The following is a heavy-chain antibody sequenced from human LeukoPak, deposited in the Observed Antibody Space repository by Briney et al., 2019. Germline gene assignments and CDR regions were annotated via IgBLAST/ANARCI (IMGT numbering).Heavy chain of an antibody. D-gene: IGHD6-6*01. J-gene: IGHJ4*02. CDR1: GSTFSGSA. CDR2: IRSKANSYAT. CDR3: TRLSSSARAGGRPDFDY. V-gene: IGHV3-73*01. Sequence: PGGSLRLSCAASGSTFSGSAMHWVRQASGKGLEWVGRIRSKANSYATAYAASVKGRFTISRDDSKNTAYLQMNSLKTEDTAVYYCTRLSSSARAGGRPDFDYWGQGTLVTVSS.